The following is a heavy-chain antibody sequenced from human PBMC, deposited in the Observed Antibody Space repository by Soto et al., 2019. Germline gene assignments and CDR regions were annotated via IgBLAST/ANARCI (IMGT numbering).Heavy chain of an antibody. CDR3: ARDRSVFSGYCSGGSCYSYYYMDV. V-gene: IGHV1-18*01. D-gene: IGHD2-15*01. CDR2: ISAYNGNT. J-gene: IGHJ6*03. Sequence: ASVKVSCKASGYTFTSYGISWVRQAPGQGLEWMGWISAYNGNTNYAQKLQGRVTMTTDTSTSTAYMELRSLRSDDTAVYYCARDRSVFSGYCSGGSCYSYYYMDVWGKGTTVTVSS. CDR1: GYTFTSYG.